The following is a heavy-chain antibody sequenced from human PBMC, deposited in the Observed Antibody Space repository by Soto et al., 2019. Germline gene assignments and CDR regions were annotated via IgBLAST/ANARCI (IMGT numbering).Heavy chain of an antibody. CDR3: ARDIAVAGISSYYYGMDV. Sequence: QVQLQESGPGLVKPSQTLSLTYTVFGGSISSGDYYWSWIRPHPGKGLEWIGYIYHSGSTDYNPSLESRVTISLDTSKNQFSLKMSFVTAADTAVYYCARDIAVAGISSYYYGMDVWGQGTTVTVSS. J-gene: IGHJ6*02. CDR1: GGSISSGDYY. D-gene: IGHD6-19*01. V-gene: IGHV4-31*03. CDR2: IYHSGST.